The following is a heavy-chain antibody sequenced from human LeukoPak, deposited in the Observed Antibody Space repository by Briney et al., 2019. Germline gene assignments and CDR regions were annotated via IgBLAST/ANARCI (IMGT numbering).Heavy chain of an antibody. D-gene: IGHD6-19*01. CDR1: GFTFSSYG. V-gene: IGHV3-30*18. J-gene: IGHJ5*02. CDR3: AKTDDPGRSIAVAGVGFDP. CDR2: ISYDGSNK. Sequence: GGSLRLSCAASGFTFSSYGMHWVRQAPGKGLEWVAVISYDGSNKYYADSVKGRFTISRDNSKNTLYLQMNSQRAEDTAVYYCAKTDDPGRSIAVAGVGFDPWGQGTLVTVSS.